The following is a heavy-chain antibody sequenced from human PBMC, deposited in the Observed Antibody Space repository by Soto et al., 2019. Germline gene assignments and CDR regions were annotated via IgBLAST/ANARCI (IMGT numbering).Heavy chain of an antibody. V-gene: IGHV3-30*18. CDR3: GKDRARFGAPHYGMDV. J-gene: IGHJ6*02. Sequence: QVQLVESGGGVAQSGRSLRLSCAASGFTFSSYDAHWVRQAPGKGLEWVAVISYDGDNKDYADSVKGRFTISRDNSKNTLFLQMNNLRTEDTAVYYCGKDRARFGAPHYGMDVWGQGTTVTVSS. D-gene: IGHD3-10*01. CDR1: GFTFSSYD. CDR2: ISYDGDNK.